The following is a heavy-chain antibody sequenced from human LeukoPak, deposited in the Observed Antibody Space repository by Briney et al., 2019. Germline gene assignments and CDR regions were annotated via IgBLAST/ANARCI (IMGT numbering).Heavy chain of an antibody. V-gene: IGHV1-2*02. CDR3: ARGGLGGSYYDYFHH. D-gene: IGHD1-26*01. J-gene: IGHJ1*01. CDR2: INPNSGST. Sequence: ASVKVSCKASGYTFTGSYMHWVRQAPGQGLEWMGWINPNSGSTNSAQKFQGRVTMTRDTSISTAYMELSRLRSDDTAVYYCARGGLGGSYYDYFHHWGQGTLVTVSS. CDR1: GYTFTGSY.